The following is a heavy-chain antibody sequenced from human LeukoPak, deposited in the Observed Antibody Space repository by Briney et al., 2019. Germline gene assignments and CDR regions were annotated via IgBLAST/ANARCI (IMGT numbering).Heavy chain of an antibody. D-gene: IGHD6-6*01. J-gene: IGHJ4*02. Sequence: GGSLRLSCAASGFTFSSYAMSWVRQAPGKGLEWVSAISGSGGSTYYADSVKGRFTISRDNAKNSLYLQMNSLRAEDTAVYYCARYEQLVPVVLFDYWGQGTLVTVSS. CDR2: ISGSGGST. CDR1: GFTFSSYA. V-gene: IGHV3-23*01. CDR3: ARYEQLVPVVLFDY.